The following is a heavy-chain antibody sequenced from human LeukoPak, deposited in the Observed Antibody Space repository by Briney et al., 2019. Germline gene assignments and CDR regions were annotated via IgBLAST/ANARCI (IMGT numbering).Heavy chain of an antibody. D-gene: IGHD6-13*01. V-gene: IGHV4-30-2*01. CDR3: ARDIIAAARFDY. CDR2: IYHSGST. CDR1: GGSISSGGYY. J-gene: IGHJ4*02. Sequence: PSETLSLTCTVSGGSISSGGYYWSWIRQPPGKGLEWIGYIYHSGSTYYNPSLKSRVTISVDRSKNQFSLKLSSVTAADTAVYYCARDIIAAARFDYWGQGTLVTVSS.